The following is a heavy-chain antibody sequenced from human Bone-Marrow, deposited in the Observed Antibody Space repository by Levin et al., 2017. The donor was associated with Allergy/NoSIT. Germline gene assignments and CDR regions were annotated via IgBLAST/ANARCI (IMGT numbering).Heavy chain of an antibody. J-gene: IGHJ6*02. V-gene: IGHV3-15*01. Sequence: GGSLRLSCAASGFTFKNAWMNWVRQAPGKGLEWVGRIQTKIDYEISDYAAPVKGRFTMSRDDSKNTLYLQMNNLRTEDTAVYYCTTDQGWNSTNYDYGMNLWGQGTTVIVSS. CDR3: TTDQGWNSTNYDYGMNL. CDR1: GFTFKNAW. CDR2: IQTKIDYEIS. D-gene: IGHD1-7*01.